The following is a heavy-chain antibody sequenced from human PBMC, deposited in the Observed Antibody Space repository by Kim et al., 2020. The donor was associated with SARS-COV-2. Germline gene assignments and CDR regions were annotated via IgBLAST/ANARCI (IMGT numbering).Heavy chain of an antibody. J-gene: IGHJ4*02. Sequence: GGSLRLSCAASGFTFSNNAMHWVRQAPGKGLEWVAMISYDGNNKHYVDSLKGRFTISRDNSKNTVYLQVNSLRAEDTAVYYCARDRDSTGYYLMDWGQGT. CDR2: ISYDGNNK. V-gene: IGHV3-30*03. CDR1: GFTFSNNA. D-gene: IGHD3-22*01. CDR3: ARDRDSTGYYLMD.